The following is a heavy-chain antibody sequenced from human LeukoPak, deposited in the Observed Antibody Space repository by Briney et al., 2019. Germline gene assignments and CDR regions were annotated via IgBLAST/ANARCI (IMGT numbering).Heavy chain of an antibody. D-gene: IGHD3-10*01. CDR2: IKQDGSEK. CDR3: ARAMVRGVIPLLYNWFDP. V-gene: IGHV3-7*01. CDR1: GFTFSSYW. J-gene: IGHJ5*02. Sequence: GGSLRLSCAASGFTFSSYWMSWVRQAPGKGLEWVAHIKQDGSEKYYVDSVKGRFTISRDNAKNSLYLQMNSLRAEDTAVYYCARAMVRGVIPLLYNWFDPWGQGTLVTVSS.